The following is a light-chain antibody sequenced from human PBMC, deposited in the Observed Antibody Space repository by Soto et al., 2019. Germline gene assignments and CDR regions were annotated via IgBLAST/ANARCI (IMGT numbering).Light chain of an antibody. V-gene: IGKV4-1*01. J-gene: IGKJ3*01. CDR3: QQYYSTPIT. Sequence: DIVMTQSPDSLAVSLGERATINCKSSQSVLYSSNNKNYLAWYQQKPGQPPKLLIYWASTRESGVPDRFSGSGSGTDFTLTISSLQAEDVAVYYCQQYYSTPITFGPGTKVDNK. CDR2: WAS. CDR1: QSVLYSSNNKNY.